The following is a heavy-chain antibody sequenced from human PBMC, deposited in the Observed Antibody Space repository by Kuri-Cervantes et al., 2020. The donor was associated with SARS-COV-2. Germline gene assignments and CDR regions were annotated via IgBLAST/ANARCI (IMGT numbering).Heavy chain of an antibody. Sequence: SETLSLTCTVSGGSISSGGYYWSWIRQHPGKGLEWIGYIYYSGGTYYNPSLKSRVTISVDTSKNQFSLKLSSVTAADTAVYYCARGIPEQVQFDYWGQGTLVTVSS. CDR2: IYYSGGT. J-gene: IGHJ4*02. CDR3: ARGIPEQVQFDY. CDR1: GGSISSGGYY. D-gene: IGHD1/OR15-1a*01. V-gene: IGHV4-31*03.